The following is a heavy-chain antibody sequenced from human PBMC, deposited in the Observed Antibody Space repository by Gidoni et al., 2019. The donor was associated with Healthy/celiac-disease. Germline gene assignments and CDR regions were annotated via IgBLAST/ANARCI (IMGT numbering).Heavy chain of an antibody. D-gene: IGHD3-3*01. CDR1: GFPFRSYA. J-gene: IGHJ6*02. Sequence: QVQLVESGGGVVQPGRSLRLSCAASGFPFRSYAMHWVRQAPGKGLEWVAVISYDGSNKYYADSVKGRFTISRDNSKNTLYLQMNSLRAEDTAVYYCARDRGLRFLEMYYGMDVWGQGTTVTVSS. CDR3: ARDRGLRFLEMYYGMDV. CDR2: ISYDGSNK. V-gene: IGHV3-30*01.